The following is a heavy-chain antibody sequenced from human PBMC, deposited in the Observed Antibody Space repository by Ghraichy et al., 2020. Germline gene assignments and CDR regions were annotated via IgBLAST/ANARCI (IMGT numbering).Heavy chain of an antibody. CDR1: GFPFSTFW. D-gene: IGHD6-25*01. Sequence: GGSLRLSCAASGFPFSTFWMTWVRLSPGRGPEWVAQIKGDGSENYYVDSVRGRFTISRDNSKNSLYLQMNSLRVEDTAVYYCVRGDGQRSLDYWGQGTLVTVSS. CDR2: IKGDGSEN. V-gene: IGHV3-7*04. CDR3: VRGDGQRSLDY. J-gene: IGHJ4*02.